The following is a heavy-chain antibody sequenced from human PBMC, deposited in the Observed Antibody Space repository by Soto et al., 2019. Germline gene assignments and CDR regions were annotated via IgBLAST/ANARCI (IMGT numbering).Heavy chain of an antibody. J-gene: IGHJ4*02. D-gene: IGHD3-3*01. CDR3: AKRPRSGYYGPTIDY. CDR1: GFTFSSYA. CDR2: ISGSGGST. Sequence: GGSLRLSCAASGFTFSSYAMSWVRQAPGKGLEWVSAISGSGGSTYYADSVKGRFTISRDNSKNTLYLQMNSLRAEDTAVYYCAKRPRSGYYGPTIDYWGQGTLVTVSS. V-gene: IGHV3-23*01.